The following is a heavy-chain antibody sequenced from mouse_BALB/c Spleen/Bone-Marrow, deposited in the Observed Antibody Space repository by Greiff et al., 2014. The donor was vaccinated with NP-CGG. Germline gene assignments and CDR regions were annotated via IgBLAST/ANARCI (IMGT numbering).Heavy chain of an antibody. CDR2: FYPGSNSI. Sequence: ESGAGLVKPGASVKLSCKASGYTFTDYIIHWVKQRSGQGLEWIGWFYPGSNSIKYNEKFKDKATLTADKSSSTVYMELSRLTSEDSAVYFCARHEEGGYDYDVGSYAMDYWGQGTSVTVSS. D-gene: IGHD2-4*01. CDR1: GYTFTDYI. J-gene: IGHJ4*01. V-gene: IGHV1-62-2*01. CDR3: ARHEEGGYDYDVGSYAMDY.